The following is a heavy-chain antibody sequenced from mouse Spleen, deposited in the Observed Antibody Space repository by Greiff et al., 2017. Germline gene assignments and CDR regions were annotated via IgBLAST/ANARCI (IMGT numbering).Heavy chain of an antibody. CDR2: ISSGGGNT. Sequence: EVKLMESGGGLVKLGGSLKLSCAASGFTFSSYAMSWVRQTPEKRLEWVATISSGGGNTYYPDSVKGRFTISRDNAKNTLYLQMSSLKSEDTAMYYCARHKIRHYGSSSSYWYFDVWGAGTTVTVSS. CDR3: ARHKIRHYGSSSSYWYFDV. D-gene: IGHD1-1*01. CDR1: GFTFSSYA. V-gene: IGHV5-9*04. J-gene: IGHJ1*01.